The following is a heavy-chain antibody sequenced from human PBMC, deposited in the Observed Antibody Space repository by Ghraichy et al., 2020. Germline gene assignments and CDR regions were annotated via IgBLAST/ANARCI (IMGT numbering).Heavy chain of an antibody. CDR3: ARQTYNYADFDY. Sequence: SETLSLTCTVSGGSINSGSYYWGWIRQPPGRGLEWIGTISYSGRTYYNPSLKSRVTISVDTSKNHFSLKLSSVTAADTAVYYCARQTYNYADFDYWGQGTLVTVSS. CDR2: ISYSGRT. J-gene: IGHJ4*02. D-gene: IGHD5-24*01. V-gene: IGHV4-39*01. CDR1: GGSINSGSYY.